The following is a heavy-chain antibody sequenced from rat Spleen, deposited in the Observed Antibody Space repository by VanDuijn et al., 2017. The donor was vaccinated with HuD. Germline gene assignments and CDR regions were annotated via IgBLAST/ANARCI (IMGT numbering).Heavy chain of an antibody. V-gene: IGHV5S13*01. CDR2: ISTGGGNT. CDR3: ARGYVMDA. Sequence: EVRLVESGGGLVQPGRSLKLSCAASGFTFTNYDMAWVRQAPTKGLEWIASISTGGGNTYYQDSVKGRFTISRDNAKNTQYLQMDSLRSEDTATYYCARGYVMDAWGQGASVTVSS. CDR1: GFTFTNYD. J-gene: IGHJ4*01.